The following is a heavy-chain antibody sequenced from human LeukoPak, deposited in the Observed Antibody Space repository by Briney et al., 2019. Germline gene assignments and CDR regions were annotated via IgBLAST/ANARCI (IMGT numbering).Heavy chain of an antibody. CDR2: ISYDGSNK. V-gene: IGHV3-30-3*01. CDR1: GFTFSSYA. J-gene: IGHJ4*02. Sequence: PGRSLRLSCAASGFTFSSYAMHWVRQAPGKGLEWVAVISYDGSNKYYADSVKGRFTISRDNSKNTLYLQMNSLRAEDTAVYYCARDSGEMATTYVFDCWGQGTLVTVSS. CDR3: ARDSGEMATTYVFDC. D-gene: IGHD5-24*01.